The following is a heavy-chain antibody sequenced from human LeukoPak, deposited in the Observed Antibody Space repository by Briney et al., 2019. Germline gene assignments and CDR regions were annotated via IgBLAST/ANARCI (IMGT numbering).Heavy chain of an antibody. CDR2: IYNSGTT. CDR1: GGSIRNSSFY. CDR3: ARGLPYSDSSGYGHFDY. J-gene: IGHJ4*02. V-gene: IGHV4-39*01. D-gene: IGHD3-22*01. Sequence: ASETLSLTCAVSGGSIRNSSFYWGWIRQPPGKGLEWIASIYNSGTTYYNPSIKSRITTFVDTSKNQVSLKLRSVTAADTAVYYCARGLPYSDSSGYGHFDYWGQGTLVTVSS.